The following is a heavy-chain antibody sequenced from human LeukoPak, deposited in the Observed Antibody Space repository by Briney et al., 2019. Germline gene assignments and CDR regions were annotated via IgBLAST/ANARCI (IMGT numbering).Heavy chain of an antibody. D-gene: IGHD3-22*01. V-gene: IGHV1-3*01. CDR1: GYTFTNYV. CDR3: ARERDYYDRNGYPNNWFDP. Sequence: ASVKVSCKASGYTFTNYVMSWVRQAPGQSFEWMGWINADNGNTKYSQKFQGRVTITIDTSASTAYMELRSLKSEDTAVYYCARERDYYDRNGYPNNWFDPWGQGTLVTVSS. CDR2: INADNGNT. J-gene: IGHJ5*02.